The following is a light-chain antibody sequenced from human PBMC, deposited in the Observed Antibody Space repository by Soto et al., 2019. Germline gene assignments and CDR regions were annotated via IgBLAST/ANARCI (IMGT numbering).Light chain of an antibody. V-gene: IGKV4-1*01. J-gene: IGKJ4*01. CDR2: WAS. CDR3: QQYYSTPLT. CDR1: QTLLYSSNNRYY. Sequence: DIVVTQSPDSLAVSLGEKATITCRSSQTLLYSSNNRYYLAWYQQKPGQSPKLLIYWASSRKSGVPDRFSGSVSGTDFAPTISSLQAEDAAVYYCQQYYSTPLTFGGGTRVEIK.